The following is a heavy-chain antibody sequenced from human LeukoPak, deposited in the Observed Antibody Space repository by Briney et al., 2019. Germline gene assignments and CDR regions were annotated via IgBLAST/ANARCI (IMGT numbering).Heavy chain of an antibody. V-gene: IGHV7-4-1*02. CDR2: INTNTGNP. CDR1: GYTFTSYG. J-gene: IGHJ6*03. D-gene: IGHD6-13*01. CDR3: ARDARVLQYSSSWYWLGYYYYYMDV. Sequence: GASVKVSCKASGYTFTSYGISWVRQAPGQGLEWMGWINTNTGNPTYAQGFTGRFVFSLDTSVSTAYLQISSLKAEDTAVYYCARDARVLQYSSSWYWLGYYYYYMDVWGKGTTVTVSS.